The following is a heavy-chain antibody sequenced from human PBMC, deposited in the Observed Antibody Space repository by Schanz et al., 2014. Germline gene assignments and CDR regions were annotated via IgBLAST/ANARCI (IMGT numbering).Heavy chain of an antibody. J-gene: IGHJ3*01. V-gene: IGHV1-46*01. CDR2: INPSSGTT. CDR1: GYPFTNYY. D-gene: IGHD3-9*01. CDR3: ARETTIITGGAFDV. Sequence: QVHLEQSGPEVKKPGASVKLSCRASGYPFTNYYIHWVRQAPGQGLEWMGKINPSSGTTRIAQNFQGRLTVTRDTSTSTVNMELSSLRSEDTAVYYCARETTIITGGAFDVWGQGTMVTVSS.